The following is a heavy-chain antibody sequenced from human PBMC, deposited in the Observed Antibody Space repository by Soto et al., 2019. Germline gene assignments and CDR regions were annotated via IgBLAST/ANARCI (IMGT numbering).Heavy chain of an antibody. V-gene: IGHV4-4*02. J-gene: IGHJ3*02. Sequence: SEILSRTCAVSGVSISIPNWWAWVRQAPGKGLEWIGEIDHSGTTNYNPSLNSRVTISLDRSKNQFSLRLTSVAAADTAVYFCARGKFYAFDIWGQGTMVT. CDR1: GVSISIPNW. CDR2: IDHSGTT. CDR3: ARGKFYAFDI.